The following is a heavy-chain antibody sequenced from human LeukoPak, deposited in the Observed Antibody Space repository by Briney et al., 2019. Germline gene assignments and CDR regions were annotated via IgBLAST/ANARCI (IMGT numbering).Heavy chain of an antibody. J-gene: IGHJ4*02. V-gene: IGHV4-30-4*07. CDR2: SYYIGSP. CDR1: GGSISSGGYS. CDR3: ARGESTINFDY. Sequence: PSETLSLTCDVSGGSISSGGYSWSWIRQPPGKGLEWIGYSYYIGSPDYNPSLRSRVTISVDTSKNQFSLQLTSVTAADTVVYYCARGESTINFDYWGQGTLVTVSS.